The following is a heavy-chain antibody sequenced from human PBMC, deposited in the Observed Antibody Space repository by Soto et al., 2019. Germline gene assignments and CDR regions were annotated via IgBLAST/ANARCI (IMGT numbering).Heavy chain of an antibody. V-gene: IGHV3-30-3*01. J-gene: IGHJ4*02. CDR2: ISYDGSNK. CDR1: GFTFSSYA. CDR3: ARVPMRSGSGWFGIDS. Sequence: QVQLVESGGGVVQPGRSLRLSCAASGFTFSSYAMHWVRQAPGKGLEWVAVISYDGSNKYYADAVKGRFTISRDNSKNTLYLQMNSLRAEDTAVYYCARVPMRSGSGWFGIDSWGQGTLVTVSS. D-gene: IGHD6-19*01.